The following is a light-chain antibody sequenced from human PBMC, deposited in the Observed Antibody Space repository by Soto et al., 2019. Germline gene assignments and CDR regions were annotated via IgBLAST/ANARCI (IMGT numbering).Light chain of an antibody. Sequence: DIQMTQSPSSLSASVGDRVTITCRASQDIRYDLGWFQQKPGKAPKRLIIGASRLESGVPSRSSASGSGTEFTLTISSLQPDDFASYYCLQHNTFPYSFGPGNRVDLK. CDR1: QDIRYD. V-gene: IGKV1-17*01. CDR3: LQHNTFPYS. J-gene: IGKJ3*01. CDR2: GAS.